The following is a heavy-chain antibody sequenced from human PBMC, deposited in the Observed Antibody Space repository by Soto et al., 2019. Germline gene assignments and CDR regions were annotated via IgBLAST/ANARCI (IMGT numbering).Heavy chain of an antibody. CDR3: VRSGGTYPDH. Sequence: PSETLSLTCAVSGYYIRSGYYWAWIRQPPGKGLEWIGNIYHSGSTYYNPSLKSRVTMSIDTSKNQFSLSLRSATAPDTAIYYCVRSGGTYPDHWGQGXLVTVNS. V-gene: IGHV4-38-2*01. CDR2: IYHSGST. D-gene: IGHD1-26*01. J-gene: IGHJ4*02. CDR1: GYYIRSGYY.